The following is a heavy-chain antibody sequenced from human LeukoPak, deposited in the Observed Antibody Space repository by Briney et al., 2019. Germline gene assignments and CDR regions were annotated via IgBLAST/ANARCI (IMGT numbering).Heavy chain of an antibody. Sequence: GGSLRLSCAASGFTFSSYWMSWVRQAPGKGLEWVANIKQDGSQKYYVDSVKGRFSISRDNAKNSLYLQMNSLRAEDTAVYYCAKDVFIVTAMVYLDYWGQGTLVTVSS. CDR2: IKQDGSQK. J-gene: IGHJ4*02. V-gene: IGHV3-7*01. D-gene: IGHD5-18*01. CDR3: AKDVFIVTAMVYLDY. CDR1: GFTFSSYW.